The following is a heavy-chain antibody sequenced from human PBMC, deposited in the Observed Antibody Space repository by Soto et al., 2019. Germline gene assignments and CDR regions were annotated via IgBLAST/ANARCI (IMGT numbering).Heavy chain of an antibody. CDR2: IYPGDSDT. CDR3: ARQIPPSRYYYYYMDV. V-gene: IGHV5-51*01. Sequence: PGESLKISCKGSGYSFTSYWIGWVRQMPGKGLEWMGIIYPGDSDTRYSPSFQGQVTISADKSISTAYLQWSSLKASDTAMYYCARQIPPSRYYYYYMDVWGKGTTVTVSS. D-gene: IGHD1-1*01. J-gene: IGHJ6*03. CDR1: GYSFTSYW.